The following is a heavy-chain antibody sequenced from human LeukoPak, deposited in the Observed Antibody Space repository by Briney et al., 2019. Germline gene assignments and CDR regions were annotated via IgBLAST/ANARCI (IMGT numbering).Heavy chain of an antibody. CDR1: GFIFSVYE. Sequence: GGSLRLSCAASGFIFSVYEMHWVRQAPGKGLEWISDISSSGTTTYYADSVKGRFTISRDNTKNSLYLQMNMLIDEDTAIYYCMTLTVATNFDYWGQGTLVTVSS. CDR2: ISSSGTTT. J-gene: IGHJ4*02. V-gene: IGHV3-48*03. D-gene: IGHD5-12*01. CDR3: MTLTVATNFDY.